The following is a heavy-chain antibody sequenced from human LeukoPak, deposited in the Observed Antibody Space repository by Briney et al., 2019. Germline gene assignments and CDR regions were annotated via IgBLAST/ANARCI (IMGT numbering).Heavy chain of an antibody. CDR2: IIPIFGTA. D-gene: IGHD1-26*01. J-gene: IGHJ4*02. Sequence: ASVKVSCKASGYTFTGYYMHWVRQAPGQGLEWMGGIIPIFGTANYAQKFQGRVTITTDESTSTAYMELSSLRSEDTAVYYCARVGGSYRNPLLDYWGQGTLVTVSS. CDR1: GYTFTGYY. V-gene: IGHV1-69*05. CDR3: ARVGGSYRNPLLDY.